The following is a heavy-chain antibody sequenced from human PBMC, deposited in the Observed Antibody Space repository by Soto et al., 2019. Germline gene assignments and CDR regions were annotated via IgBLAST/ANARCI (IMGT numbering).Heavy chain of an antibody. Sequence: QVQLVQSGAEVKKPGSSVKVSCKASGGTFSSYAISWVRQAPGQGLEWMGGIIPISGTANYAQKFQGRVTITAAASTSTAYLELSSLRTEDTAVYYCARDLRDDFWSCHDAFDIWGQGTMVTVSS. D-gene: IGHD3-3*01. CDR1: GGTFSSYA. CDR3: ARDLRDDFWSCHDAFDI. J-gene: IGHJ3*02. V-gene: IGHV1-69*01. CDR2: IIPISGTA.